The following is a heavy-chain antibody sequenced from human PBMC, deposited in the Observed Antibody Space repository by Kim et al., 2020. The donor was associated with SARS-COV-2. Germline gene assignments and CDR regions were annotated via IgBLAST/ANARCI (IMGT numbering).Heavy chain of an antibody. V-gene: IGHV4-39*01. Sequence: YYHPSLKSRVTISVDTSNNHFSLKLSSVTAADTAVYYCARRSYSSAHFDYWGQGTLVTVSS. J-gene: IGHJ4*02. CDR3: ARRSYSSAHFDY. D-gene: IGHD6-19*01.